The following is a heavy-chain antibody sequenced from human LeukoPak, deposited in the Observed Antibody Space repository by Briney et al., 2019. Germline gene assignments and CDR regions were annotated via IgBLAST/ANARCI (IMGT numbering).Heavy chain of an antibody. D-gene: IGHD6-19*01. Sequence: GESLKISCKGSGYSFTSYWIGWVRQMPGKGLEWMGVIYPGDSDTRYSPSFQGQVTISVDKSISTAYLQWSSLKASDTAMYYCVRHVSITGWYYFDYWGQGTLVTVSS. CDR1: GYSFTSYW. CDR2: IYPGDSDT. CDR3: VRHVSITGWYYFDY. V-gene: IGHV5-51*01. J-gene: IGHJ4*02.